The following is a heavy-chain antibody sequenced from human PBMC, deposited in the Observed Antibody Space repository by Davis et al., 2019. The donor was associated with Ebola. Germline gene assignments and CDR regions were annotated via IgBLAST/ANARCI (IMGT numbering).Heavy chain of an antibody. J-gene: IGHJ6*02. Sequence: PGGSLRLSCKGSGYSFTSYWTSWVRQMPGKGLEWMGRIDPSDSYTNYSPSFQGHVTISADKSISTAYLQWSSLKASDTAMYYCARDVLVPAANYYYGMDVWGQGTTVTVSS. CDR1: GYSFTSYW. CDR2: IDPSDSYT. CDR3: ARDVLVPAANYYYGMDV. V-gene: IGHV5-10-1*01. D-gene: IGHD2-2*01.